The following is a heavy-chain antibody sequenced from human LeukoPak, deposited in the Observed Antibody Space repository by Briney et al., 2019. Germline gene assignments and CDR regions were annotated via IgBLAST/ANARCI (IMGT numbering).Heavy chain of an antibody. J-gene: IGHJ4*02. D-gene: IGHD4-17*01. CDR3: VRVNDYGDRNLYYFVY. CDR1: GFAFRDSA. CDR2: ISYSGGNA. Sequence: PGGSLRLSCAASGFAFRDSAMTWVRHVPGKGLEWVSLISYSGGNAYYADSVKGRFTISRDNSKNTLYLQTSSLRGEDTAVYYCVRVNDYGDRNLYYFVYWGQGTLVTVSS. V-gene: IGHV3-23*01.